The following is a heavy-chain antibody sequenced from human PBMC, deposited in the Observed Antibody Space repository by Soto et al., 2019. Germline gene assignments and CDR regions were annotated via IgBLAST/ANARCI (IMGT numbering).Heavy chain of an antibody. D-gene: IGHD3-10*01. CDR2: IYYSGST. CDR3: ARAGRNFKYYYGSGSYYFDY. J-gene: IGHJ4*02. Sequence: SETLSLTCTVSGGSISSGDYYWSWIRQPPGKGLEWIGYIYYSGSTYYNPSLKSRVTISVDTSKNQFSLKLSSVTVADTAVYYCARAGRNFKYYYGSGSYYFDYWGQGTLVTVSS. CDR1: GGSISSGDYY. V-gene: IGHV4-30-4*01.